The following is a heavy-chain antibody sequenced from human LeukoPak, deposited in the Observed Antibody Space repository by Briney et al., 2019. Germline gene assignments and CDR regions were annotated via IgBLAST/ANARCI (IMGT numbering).Heavy chain of an antibody. CDR3: ARDPKAMILGENYYYYGMDV. J-gene: IGHJ6*02. CDR2: IYYSGST. CDR1: GGSISSGGYY. V-gene: IGHV4-31*03. Sequence: SQTLSLTCTVSGGSISSGGYYWSWIRQHPGKGLEWIGYIYYSGSTYYNPSLKSRVAISVDTSKNQFSLKLSSVTAADTAVYYCARDPKAMILGENYYYYGMDVWGQGTTVTVSS. D-gene: IGHD3-10*01.